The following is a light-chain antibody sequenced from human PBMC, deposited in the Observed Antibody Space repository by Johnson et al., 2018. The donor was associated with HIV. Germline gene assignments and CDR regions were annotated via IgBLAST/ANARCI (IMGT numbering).Light chain of an antibody. CDR1: SSNIGNNY. V-gene: IGLV1-51*01. CDR2: DNN. CDR3: GTWDTSLGAQYV. Sequence: QSVLTQPPSMSAAPGQKVTISCSGSSSNIGNNYVSWYQQLPGTAPKLLIYDNNKRPSGIPDRLSDSQSGTSATLAITGLQTGDEADYYCGTWDTSLGAQYVFGRGTKVTVL. J-gene: IGLJ1*01.